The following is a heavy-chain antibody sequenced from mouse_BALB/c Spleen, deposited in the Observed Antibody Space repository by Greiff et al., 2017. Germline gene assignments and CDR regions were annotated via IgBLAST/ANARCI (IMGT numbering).Heavy chain of an antibody. CDR3: ERGHYDYALDY. V-gene: IGHV5-6-5*01. CDR2: ISSGGST. CDR1: GFTFSSYA. J-gene: IGHJ4*01. Sequence: EVKLVESGGGLVKPGGSLKLSCAASGFTFSSYAMSWVRQTPEKRLEWVASISSGGSTYYPDSVKSRFTISRDNARNMLYLQMSSLRSEDTAMYYCERGHYDYALDYWGQGTSVTGSS. D-gene: IGHD2-4*01.